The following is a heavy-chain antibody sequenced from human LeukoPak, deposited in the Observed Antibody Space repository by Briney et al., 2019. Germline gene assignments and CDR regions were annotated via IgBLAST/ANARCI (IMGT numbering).Heavy chain of an antibody. V-gene: IGHV3-21*01. Sequence: GGSLRLSCAASGFTFSSYSMNWVRQAPGKGLEWVSSISSSSSYIYYADSVKGRFTISRDNAKNSLYLQMNSLRAEDTAVYYCASTITMVRGAMVFDYWGQGTLVTVSS. CDR2: ISSSSSYI. J-gene: IGHJ4*02. CDR1: GFTFSSYS. D-gene: IGHD3-10*01. CDR3: ASTITMVRGAMVFDY.